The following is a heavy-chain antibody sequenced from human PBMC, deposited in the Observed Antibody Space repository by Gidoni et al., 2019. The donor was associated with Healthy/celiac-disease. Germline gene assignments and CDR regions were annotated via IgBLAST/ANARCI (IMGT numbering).Heavy chain of an antibody. CDR2: IYYSGST. V-gene: IGHV4-59*01. Sequence: QVQLQESGPGLVKPSETLSLTCTVSGGSISSYYWSWIRQPPGKGLEWIGYIYYSGSTNYNPSLKSRVTISEDTSKNQFSLKLSSVTAADTAVYYCARDLSGYCSSTSCYGWFDPWGQGTLVTVSS. D-gene: IGHD2-2*01. J-gene: IGHJ5*02. CDR1: GGSISSYY. CDR3: ARDLSGYCSSTSCYGWFDP.